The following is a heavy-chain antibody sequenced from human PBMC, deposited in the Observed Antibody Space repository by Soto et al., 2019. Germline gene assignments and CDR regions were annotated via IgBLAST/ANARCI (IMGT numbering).Heavy chain of an antibody. Sequence: QVQLQESGPGLVKPSQTLSLTCTVSGGSISSGDYYWSCIRQPPGQGLEWTGSIDYSGSTYYHPSLKSRVTISVDTSKNQFSLKLSSVTAAAAAAYYCARLTMVRVVIIAFVYYYGMDVWGHGTTVTVSS. J-gene: IGHJ6*02. D-gene: IGHD3-10*01. CDR3: ARLTMVRVVIIAFVYYYGMDV. CDR2: IDYSGST. CDR1: GGSISSGDYY. V-gene: IGHV4-30-4*01.